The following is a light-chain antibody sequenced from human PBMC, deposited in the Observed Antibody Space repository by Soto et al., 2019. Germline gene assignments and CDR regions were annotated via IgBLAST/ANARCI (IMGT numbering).Light chain of an antibody. V-gene: IGLV2-14*01. CDR3: SAYTSSLTLYV. J-gene: IGLJ1*01. Sequence: QSVLTQPASVSGSPGQSITISCTGTSSDVGTYNYVSWYQQHSGKAPKLMIYEVSNRPSGVSNRFSGSKSGNTASLPISGLQAADEADYYCSAYTSSLTLYVFGSGTKLTVL. CDR1: SSDVGTYNY. CDR2: EVS.